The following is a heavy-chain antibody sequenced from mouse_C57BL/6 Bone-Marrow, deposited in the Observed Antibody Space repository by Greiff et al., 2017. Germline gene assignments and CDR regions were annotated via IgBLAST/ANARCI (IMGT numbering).Heavy chain of an antibody. Sequence: EVQLVESGGDLVKPGGSLKLSCAASGFTFSSYGMSWVRQTPDKRLEWVATISSGGSYTYYPDSVKGRFTISRDNAKNTLYLRMSSLKSEDTAMYYCARYYYDYFDYWGQGTTLTVSS. CDR1: GFTFSSYG. CDR3: ARYYYDYFDY. D-gene: IGHD1-1*01. J-gene: IGHJ2*01. V-gene: IGHV5-6*01. CDR2: ISSGGSYT.